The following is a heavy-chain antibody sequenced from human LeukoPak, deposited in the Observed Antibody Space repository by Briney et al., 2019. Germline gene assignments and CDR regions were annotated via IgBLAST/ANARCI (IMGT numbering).Heavy chain of an antibody. V-gene: IGHV3-21*03. D-gene: IGHD2-15*01. CDR1: GFTFSSYS. CDR3: TRVSLVAASVFFDY. J-gene: IGHJ4*02. Sequence: PGGSLRLSCAASGFTFSSYSMNWVRQAPGKGLEWVSSISSSSSYIYYADSVKGRFTISRDNAKNSLYLQMNSLRAEDTAVYYCTRVSLVAASVFFDYWGQGSLVTVSS. CDR2: ISSSSSYI.